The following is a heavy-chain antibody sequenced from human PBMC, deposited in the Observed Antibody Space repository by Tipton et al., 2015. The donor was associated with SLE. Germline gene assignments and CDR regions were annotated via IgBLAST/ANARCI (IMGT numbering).Heavy chain of an antibody. CDR3: ARGDRLPPHSNWYFDL. D-gene: IGHD3-16*01. CDR2: IYYSGST. Sequence: TLSLTCTVSGGSLSSRSHYWGWIRQPPGKGLDWIGHIYYSGSTDNNPSLKSRVTISVDTSKNQISLKLSSVTAADTAVYYCARGDRLPPHSNWYFDLWGRGTLVTASS. V-gene: IGHV4-39*07. J-gene: IGHJ2*01. CDR1: GGSLSSRSHY.